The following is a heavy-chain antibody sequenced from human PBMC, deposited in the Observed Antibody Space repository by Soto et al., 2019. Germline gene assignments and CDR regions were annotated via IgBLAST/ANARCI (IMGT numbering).Heavy chain of an antibody. D-gene: IGHD3-10*01. CDR2: ISYSGST. CDR3: ARGSSWQLASDS. Sequence: SDSVRQSGADAKSAISSYYWSWNQQPPGKRLEWIGYISYSGSTDYNPSLKSRVTISGDTSKNQFSLKVSSVTAADTAVYYCARGSSWQLASDSWGLGTLVTVS. CDR1: KSAISSYY. J-gene: IGHJ4*02. V-gene: IGHV4-59*07.